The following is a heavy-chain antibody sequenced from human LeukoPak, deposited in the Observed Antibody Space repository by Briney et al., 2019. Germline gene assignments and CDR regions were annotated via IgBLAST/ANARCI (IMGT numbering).Heavy chain of an antibody. Sequence: GGSLRLSCAASGFTFSDYYMSWIRQAPGKGLEWVSYISSSGSTIYYADSVKGRFTISRDNAKNSLYLQMNSLRAEDTAVYYCARDQGIYTAKVTGFDYWGQGTLVTVSS. V-gene: IGHV3-11*01. CDR2: ISSSGSTI. J-gene: IGHJ4*02. D-gene: IGHD5-18*01. CDR1: GFTFSDYY. CDR3: ARDQGIYTAKVTGFDY.